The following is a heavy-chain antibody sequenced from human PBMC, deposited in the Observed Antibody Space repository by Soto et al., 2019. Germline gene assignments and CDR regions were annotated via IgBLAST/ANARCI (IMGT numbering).Heavy chain of an antibody. Sequence: GGSLRPACSASGVPLISFAMGGVRQAPGKGLDWVSAISGSGGSTYSADSVKGRFTISRDNAKNSLYLQMNSLRDEDTAVYYCARGRLSVDYLGQGTLVTVSS. J-gene: IGHJ4*02. CDR1: GVPLISFA. CDR3: ARGRLSVDY. D-gene: IGHD3-16*02. V-gene: IGHV3-23*01. CDR2: ISGSGGST.